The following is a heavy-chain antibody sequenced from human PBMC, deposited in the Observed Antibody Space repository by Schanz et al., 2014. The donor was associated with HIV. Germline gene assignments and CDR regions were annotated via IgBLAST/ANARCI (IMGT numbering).Heavy chain of an antibody. D-gene: IGHD4-17*01. V-gene: IGHV3-23*01. Sequence: EVQLLDSGGGLVQPGGSLRLSCVASGFTFNNYAMTWVRQAPGKGLEWVSSISESGGRSYYADSVNGRFTISRDNSKNTLYLQMNSLRVEDTAVYYCARDLHDYGDARTDYWGQGTLVTVSS. CDR3: ARDLHDYGDARTDY. J-gene: IGHJ4*02. CDR2: ISESGGRS. CDR1: GFTFNNYA.